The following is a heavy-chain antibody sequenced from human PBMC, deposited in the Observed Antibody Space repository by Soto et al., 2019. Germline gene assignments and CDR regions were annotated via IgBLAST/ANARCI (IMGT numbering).Heavy chain of an antibody. J-gene: IGHJ3*02. CDR1: GGSIGSYY. Sequence: SETLSLTSTVSGGSIGSYYWSWIRQPPGKGLEWIGYIYYSGSTNYNPSLKSRVTISVDTSKNQFSLKLSSVTAADTAVYYCARQFYGSGSRGAFDIWGQGTMVTVSS. CDR3: ARQFYGSGSRGAFDI. V-gene: IGHV4-59*08. CDR2: IYYSGST. D-gene: IGHD3-10*01.